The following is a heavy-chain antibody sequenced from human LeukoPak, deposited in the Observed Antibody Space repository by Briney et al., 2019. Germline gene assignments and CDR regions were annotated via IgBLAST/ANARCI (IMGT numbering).Heavy chain of an antibody. Sequence: PGRSLRLACAASGFTFSSYGMHWVRQAPGKGLEWVAVIWYDGSNKYYADSVKGRFTISRDNSKNTLYLQMNSLRAEDTAVHYCARDRYSSSWYPVYYYYYGMDVWGQGTTVTVSS. J-gene: IGHJ6*02. D-gene: IGHD6-13*01. CDR3: ARDRYSSSWYPVYYYYYGMDV. V-gene: IGHV3-33*01. CDR2: IWYDGSNK. CDR1: GFTFSSYG.